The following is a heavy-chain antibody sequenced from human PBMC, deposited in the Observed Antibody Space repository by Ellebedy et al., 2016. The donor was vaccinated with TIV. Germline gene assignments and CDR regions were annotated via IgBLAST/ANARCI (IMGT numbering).Heavy chain of an antibody. V-gene: IGHV3-48*02. CDR1: GFTFSSYA. CDR2: ITSTSSVI. J-gene: IGHJ5*02. Sequence: PGGSLRLSCAASGFTFSSYAMNWVRQAPGKGLEWISYITSTSSVIYYADSVKGRFTMSRDNANNSLYLQMNSLRDDDTAVYYCAREFNGGPWGQGTLVSVSS. D-gene: IGHD3-16*01. CDR3: AREFNGGP.